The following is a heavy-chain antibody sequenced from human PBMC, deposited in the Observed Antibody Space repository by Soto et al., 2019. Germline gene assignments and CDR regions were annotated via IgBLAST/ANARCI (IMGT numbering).Heavy chain of an antibody. CDR2: ISAYNGNT. J-gene: IGHJ4*02. D-gene: IGHD3-3*01. CDR3: ARQEMEVTIFGVVTSAQYDY. CDR1: GYTFTSYG. V-gene: IGHV1-18*01. Sequence: GASVKVSCKASGYTFTSYGISCVRQAPGQGLEWMGWISAYNGNTNYAQKLQGRVTMTTDTSTSTAYMELRSLRSDDTAVYYCARQEMEVTIFGVVTSAQYDYWGQGTLVTVSS.